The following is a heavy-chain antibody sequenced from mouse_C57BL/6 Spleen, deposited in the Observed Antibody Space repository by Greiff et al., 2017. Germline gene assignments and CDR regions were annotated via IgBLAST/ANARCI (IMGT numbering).Heavy chain of an antibody. D-gene: IGHD2-4*01. CDR1: GYTFTEYT. Sequence: QVQLQQSGAELVKPGASVKMSCKASGYTFTEYTIHWVKQRSGQGLEWIGWFYPGSGSIMYNEKFKDKATLTADKSSSTAYMELSRLTSEDSAVYFCARRGYDYDAKGAMDYWGQGTSVTVSS. CDR2: FYPGSGSI. J-gene: IGHJ4*01. CDR3: ARRGYDYDAKGAMDY. V-gene: IGHV1-62-2*01.